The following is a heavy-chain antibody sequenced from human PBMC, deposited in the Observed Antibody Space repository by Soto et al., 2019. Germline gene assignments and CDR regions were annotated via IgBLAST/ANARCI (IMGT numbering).Heavy chain of an antibody. Sequence: QVQLVESGGGVVQPGRSLRLSCAASGFTFSSYAMHWVRQAPGKGLEWVAVISYDGSNKYYADSVKGRFTISRDNSKNTLYLQMNSLRAEDTAVYYCARDRGKYNWNHYPYYYSGMDVWGQGTTVTVSS. CDR1: GFTFSSYA. CDR2: ISYDGSNK. CDR3: ARDRGKYNWNHYPYYYSGMDV. J-gene: IGHJ6*02. V-gene: IGHV3-30-3*01. D-gene: IGHD1-20*01.